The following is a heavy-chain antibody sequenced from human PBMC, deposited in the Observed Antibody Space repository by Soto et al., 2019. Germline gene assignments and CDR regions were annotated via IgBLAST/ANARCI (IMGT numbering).Heavy chain of an antibody. V-gene: IGHV3-23*01. CDR2: ISGSGGST. D-gene: IGHD5-18*01. CDR3: AKNAESGYIYVGPDFDY. CDR1: GFTFSSYA. Sequence: GGSLRLSCAASGFTFSSYAMSWVRQAPGKGLEWVSAISGSGGSTYYADSVKGRFSISRDNSKNTLYLQMNSLRADDKAVYYCAKNAESGYIYVGPDFDYWGQGTLVTVSS. J-gene: IGHJ4*02.